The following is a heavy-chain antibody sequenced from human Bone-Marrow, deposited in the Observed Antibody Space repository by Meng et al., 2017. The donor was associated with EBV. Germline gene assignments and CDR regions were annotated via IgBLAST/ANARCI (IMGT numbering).Heavy chain of an antibody. J-gene: IGHJ4*02. CDR1: GGSFSGYY. V-gene: IGHV4-34*01. CDR3: ARGQSIFLWRPFDY. CDR2: INHSGST. Sequence: HVQLQQVGAGLLKPSETLSLTCVVSGGSFSGYYWSWIRQPPGKGLEWIGEINHSGSTNYNPSLKSRVTISVDTSKNQFSLKLSSVTAADTAVYYCARGQSIFLWRPFDYWGQGTLVTVSS. D-gene: IGHD2-21*02.